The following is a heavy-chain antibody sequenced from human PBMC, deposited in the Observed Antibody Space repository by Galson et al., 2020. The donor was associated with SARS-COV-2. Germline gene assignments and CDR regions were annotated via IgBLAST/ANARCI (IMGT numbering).Heavy chain of an antibody. CDR1: GYTFTSYG. CDR2: ISAYNGNT. J-gene: IGHJ6*02. Sequence: ASVKVSCKASGYTFTSYGISWVRRAPGQGLEWMGWISAYNGNTNYAQKLQGRVTMTTDTSTSTAYMELRSLRSDDTAVYYCARELRYFEWLSPFYGMDVWGQGTTVTVSS. D-gene: IGHD3-9*01. V-gene: IGHV1-18*04. CDR3: ARELRYFEWLSPFYGMDV.